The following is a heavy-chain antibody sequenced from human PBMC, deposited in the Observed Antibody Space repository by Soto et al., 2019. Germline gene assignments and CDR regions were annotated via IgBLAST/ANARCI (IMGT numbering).Heavy chain of an antibody. CDR3: ASSTYCRSTNCPFSK. V-gene: IGHV1-18*04. Sequence: SVTVSCKTSAYTFTSYGISWVRQAPGQGLYWMAWISAYSVNTNYAQKLQGKVPMTPEQSQSTAQLELRSLRSDETAVYYCASSTYCRSTNCPFSKWGQGTLVTVSS. CDR1: AYTFTSYG. J-gene: IGHJ4*02. D-gene: IGHD2-2*01. CDR2: ISAYSVNT.